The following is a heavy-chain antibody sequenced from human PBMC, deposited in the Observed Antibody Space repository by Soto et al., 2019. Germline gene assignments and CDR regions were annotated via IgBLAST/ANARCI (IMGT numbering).Heavy chain of an antibody. CDR1: GFTFINYA. CDR3: AKDTSAASFDY. Sequence: GSLRLPCAASGFTFINYAMSWVRQAPGKGLEWVSAISGSGGSTYYADSVKGRFTISRDNSKNTLYLQMNSLRAEDTAVYYCAKDTSAASFDYWGQGTLVTVSS. D-gene: IGHD6-13*01. CDR2: ISGSGGST. V-gene: IGHV3-23*01. J-gene: IGHJ4*02.